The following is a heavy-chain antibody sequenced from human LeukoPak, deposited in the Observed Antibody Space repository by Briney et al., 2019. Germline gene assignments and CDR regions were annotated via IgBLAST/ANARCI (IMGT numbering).Heavy chain of an antibody. CDR2: IYYSGST. Sequence: SETLSLTCTVSGGSISSYYWSWIRQPPGKGLEWIGYIYYSGSTNYNPSLKSRVSISVDTSKNQFSLKLSSVTAADTAVYYCARGGRFPCDYWGQGTLVTVSS. D-gene: IGHD2-21*01. CDR3: ARGGRFPCDY. J-gene: IGHJ4*02. CDR1: GGSISSYY. V-gene: IGHV4-59*01.